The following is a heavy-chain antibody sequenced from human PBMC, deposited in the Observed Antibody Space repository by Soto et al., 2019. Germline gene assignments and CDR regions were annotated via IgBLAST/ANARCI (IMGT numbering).Heavy chain of an antibody. Sequence: GGSLRLSCAASGFTFSTYSMNWVRQAPGKGLEWVSYISSSSTTIYYADSVKGRFTISRDNAKNSLYLQMNSLRDEDTAVYYCATTLYYYDARRLYWGQGTLVTVSS. D-gene: IGHD3-22*01. V-gene: IGHV3-48*02. CDR1: GFTFSTYS. CDR3: ATTLYYYDARRLY. J-gene: IGHJ4*02. CDR2: ISSSSTTI.